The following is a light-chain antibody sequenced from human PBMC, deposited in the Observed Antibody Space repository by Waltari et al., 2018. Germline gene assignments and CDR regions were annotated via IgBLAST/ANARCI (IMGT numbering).Light chain of an antibody. CDR2: GAS. CDR1: QTISGSW. J-gene: IGKJ4*01. Sequence: IVLTQSPGSMSLSPGERATLSCRASQTISGSWLTLYQQKPGQAPRLLIYGASSRATAIPDRFSGSGSGTDFTLTISRLEPEDFAVYYCQQYDGSSVTFGGGTKVEIK. V-gene: IGKV3-20*01. CDR3: QQYDGSSVT.